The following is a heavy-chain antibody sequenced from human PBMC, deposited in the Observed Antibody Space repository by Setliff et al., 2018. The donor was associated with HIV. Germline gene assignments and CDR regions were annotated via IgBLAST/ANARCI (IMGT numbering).Heavy chain of an antibody. Sequence: SETLSLTCTVSGGSLSSHYWSWIRQPPGKGLEWIWSIYYSGSTNYNPYHKSRVTMSIDTSKYQFSLKLSSLTSADTAVYYCARGRSSPFAAGLWGQGTLVTVSS. V-gene: IGHV4-59*11. D-gene: IGHD6-13*01. CDR1: GGSLSSHY. J-gene: IGHJ4*02. CDR3: ARGRSSPFAAGL. CDR2: IYYSGST.